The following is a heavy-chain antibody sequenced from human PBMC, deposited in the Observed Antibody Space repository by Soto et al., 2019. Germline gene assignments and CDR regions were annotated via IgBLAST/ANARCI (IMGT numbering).Heavy chain of an antibody. J-gene: IGHJ3*02. V-gene: IGHV3-21*01. CDR3: ARDASVTGSSRAFDI. Sequence: EVQLVESGGGLVTPGGSLRPSCAASGFTFSNYGMIWVRQAPGKGLEWVSFISSSSTYIFYADSVKGRFTISRDNAKNSLSLQMNSLRAEDTAVYYCARDASVTGSSRAFDIWGQGTMVTVSS. CDR2: ISSSSTYI. CDR1: GFTFSNYG. D-gene: IGHD1-20*01.